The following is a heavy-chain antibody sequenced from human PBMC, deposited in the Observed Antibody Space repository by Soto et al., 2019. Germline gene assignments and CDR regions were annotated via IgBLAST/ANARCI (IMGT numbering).Heavy chain of an antibody. V-gene: IGHV1-18*01. J-gene: IGHJ5*02. D-gene: IGHD5-12*01. Sequence: QVQLVQSGAEVKKPGASVKVSCKASGYTFTSYGISWVRQAPGQGLEWMGWISAYNGNTNYAQKLQGRVTMTTDTSXSXAYMELRSLRSDDTAVYYCARDLSEWLRLKGDWFDPWGQGTLVTVSS. CDR1: GYTFTSYG. CDR3: ARDLSEWLRLKGDWFDP. CDR2: ISAYNGNT.